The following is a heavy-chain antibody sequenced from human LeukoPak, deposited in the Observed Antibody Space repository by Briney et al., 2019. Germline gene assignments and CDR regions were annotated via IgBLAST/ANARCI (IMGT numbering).Heavy chain of an antibody. V-gene: IGHV1-18*01. J-gene: IGHJ4*02. CDR2: ISAYNGNT. CDR1: GYTFTSYG. CDR3: ARQYDYVWGSYRPYYFDY. D-gene: IGHD3-16*02. Sequence: ASVKVSCKASGYTFTSYGISWVRQAPGQGLEWMGWISAYNGNTNYAQKLQGRVIMTTDTSTSTAYMELRSLRSDDTAVCYCARQYDYVWGSYRPYYFDYWGQGTLVTVSS.